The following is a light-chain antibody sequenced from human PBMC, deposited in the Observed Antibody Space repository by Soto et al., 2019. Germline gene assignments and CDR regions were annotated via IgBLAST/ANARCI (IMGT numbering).Light chain of an antibody. CDR3: QQYNAYYS. CDR2: DAS. V-gene: IGKV1-5*01. CDR1: QDISRW. J-gene: IGKJ2*03. Sequence: IQRPKSLSTLPTSAGYGESIDLRASQDISRWLAWYQQKPGKAPVLLIYDASTLQGGVPSRFSGTGSGTEFTLTISSLQPEDFATYYCQQYNAYYSFGQGTKVDIK.